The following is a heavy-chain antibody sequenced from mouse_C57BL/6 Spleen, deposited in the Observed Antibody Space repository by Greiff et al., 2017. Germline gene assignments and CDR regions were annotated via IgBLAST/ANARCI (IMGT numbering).Heavy chain of an antibody. CDR3: GREGETAQATSGFAY. CDR2: IDPSDSET. J-gene: IGHJ3*01. CDR1: GYTFTSYW. Sequence: QVQLQQSGAELVRPGSSVKLSCKASGYTFTSYWMHWVKQRPIQGLEWIGNIDPSDSETHYNQKFKDKATLTVDKSSSTAYMQLSSLTSEDSAVYYCGREGETAQATSGFAYWGQGTLVTVSA. V-gene: IGHV1-52*01. D-gene: IGHD3-2*02.